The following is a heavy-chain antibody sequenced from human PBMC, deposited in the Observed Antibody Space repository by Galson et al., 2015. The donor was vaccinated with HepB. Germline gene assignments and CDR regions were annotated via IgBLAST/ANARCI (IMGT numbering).Heavy chain of an antibody. CDR1: AFTFSAYS. D-gene: IGHD3-10*01. Sequence: SLRLSCAASAFTFSAYSIHWLRQAPGKGLEWVALISNDGTNKYYADSVKGRFTVSRANSKNTVYLQMNRLRPEDTAFYYCVRDKVIRGVVVSGEEYWGQGTLVTVSP. CDR2: ISNDGTNK. CDR3: VRDKVIRGVVVSGEEY. V-gene: IGHV3-30*04. J-gene: IGHJ4*02.